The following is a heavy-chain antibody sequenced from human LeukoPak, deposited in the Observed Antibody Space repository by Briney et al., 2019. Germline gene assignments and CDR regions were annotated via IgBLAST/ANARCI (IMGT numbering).Heavy chain of an antibody. CDR3: ARAEMGTVDY. V-gene: IGHV1-18*01. CDR1: GYTFTNYG. CDR2: ISGYNDNT. D-gene: IGHD5-24*01. J-gene: IGHJ4*02. Sequence: ASVKVSCKASGYTFTNYGMSWVRQAPGQGLEWMGWISGYNDNTNYAQKLQGRVTMTTDTSTSTAYMELRSLRSDDTAVYYCARAEMGTVDYWGQGTLVTVSS.